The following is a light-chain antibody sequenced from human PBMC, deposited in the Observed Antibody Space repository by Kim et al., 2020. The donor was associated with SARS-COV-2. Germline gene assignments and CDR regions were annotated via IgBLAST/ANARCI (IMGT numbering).Light chain of an antibody. V-gene: IGLV3-21*01. CDR3: QVWESSSYHLV. J-gene: IGLJ2*01. Sequence: SYELTQPPSVSVAPGQTARITCGGNNIGSKSVHWYQQKPGQAPVLVIYYDSNRPSGIPERFSGSNSGNTATLTISRGQAGDEADYYCQVWESSSYHLVFGGGTQLTVL. CDR1: NIGSKS. CDR2: YDS.